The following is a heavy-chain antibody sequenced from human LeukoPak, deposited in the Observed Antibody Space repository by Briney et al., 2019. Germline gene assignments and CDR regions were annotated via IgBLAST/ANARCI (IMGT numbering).Heavy chain of an antibody. Sequence: GASVKVSCKASGYTFTGYYMHWVRQAPGQGLEWMGWINPNSGGTNYAQKFQGRVIMTRDTSISTAYMELSRLRSDDTAVYYGARGLRYFDWLVYYYMDVWGKGTTVTISS. J-gene: IGHJ6*03. V-gene: IGHV1-2*02. D-gene: IGHD3-9*01. CDR2: INPNSGGT. CDR3: ARGLRYFDWLVYYYMDV. CDR1: GYTFTGYY.